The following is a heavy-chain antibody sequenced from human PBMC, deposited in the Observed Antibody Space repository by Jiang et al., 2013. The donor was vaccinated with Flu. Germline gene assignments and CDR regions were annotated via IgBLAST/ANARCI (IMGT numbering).Heavy chain of an antibody. CDR2: IRNKLYRGTT. D-gene: IGHD2-2*01. V-gene: IGHV3-49*03. CDR3: TRDLVRDIILIPATYFDY. J-gene: IGHJ4*02. CDR1: GFSFGDYA. Sequence: QLLESGGGLVQPGRSLRLSCTASGFSFGDYAVSWLRQAPGKGLEWVGFIRNKLYRGTTDYAASVKGRLTISRDDSKSIAYLQMSSLKTEDTAVYYCTRDLVRDIILIPATYFDYWGQGALVTVSS.